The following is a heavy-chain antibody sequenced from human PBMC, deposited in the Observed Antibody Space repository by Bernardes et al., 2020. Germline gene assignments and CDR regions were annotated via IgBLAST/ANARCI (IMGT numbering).Heavy chain of an antibody. Sequence: GGSLRLSCAASGLTFSNYGMHWVRLAPGKGLEWVALIWFDGSKAEYADSVRGRFTISRDNSKSTLYLQMDSLRAEDTALYYCATDIFFLTPSGTTVTRGPDYWGQGNLVTVSS. CDR1: GLTFSNYG. V-gene: IGHV3-33*01. CDR2: IWFDGSKA. D-gene: IGHD1-1*01. CDR3: ATDIFFLTPSGTTVTRGPDY. J-gene: IGHJ4*02.